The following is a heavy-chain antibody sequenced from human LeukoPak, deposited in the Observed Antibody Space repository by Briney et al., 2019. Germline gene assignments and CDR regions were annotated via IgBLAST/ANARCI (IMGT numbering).Heavy chain of an antibody. V-gene: IGHV4-59*08. D-gene: IGHD5-18*01. J-gene: IGHJ4*02. CDR3: ATQASGYNYGRLDY. Sequence: SETFSLTCTVSGGSISSFFWSWIRQPPGKGLEWIGYMHNSGSTIYNPSLKSRVTISVDTSKNQVSLKLSSVTAADTVVYYCATQASGYNYGRLDYWGQGTLVTVSS. CDR2: MHNSGST. CDR1: GGSISSFF.